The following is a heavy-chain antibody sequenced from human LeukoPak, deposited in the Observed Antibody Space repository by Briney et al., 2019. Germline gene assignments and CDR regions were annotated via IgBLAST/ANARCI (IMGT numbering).Heavy chain of an antibody. CDR1: GGSFSGYY. V-gene: IGHV4-34*01. J-gene: IGHJ6*02. D-gene: IGHD5-18*01. CDR3: ARTRIQLWRNYYYGMDV. Sequence: SETLFLTCAVYGGSFSGYYWSWIRQPPGKGLEWIGEINHSGSTNYNPSLKSRVTISVDTSKNQFSLKLSSVTAADTAVYYCARTRIQLWRNYYYGMDVWGQGTTVTVSS. CDR2: INHSGST.